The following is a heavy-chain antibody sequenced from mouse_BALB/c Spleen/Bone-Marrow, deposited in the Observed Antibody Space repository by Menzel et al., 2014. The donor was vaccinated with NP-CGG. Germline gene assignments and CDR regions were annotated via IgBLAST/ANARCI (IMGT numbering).Heavy chain of an antibody. CDR2: ISRGSSTI. CDR3: GRDYGYGAMDY. CDR1: GFTFSSFG. V-gene: IGHV5-17*02. D-gene: IGHD1-2*01. J-gene: IGHJ4*01. Sequence: EVQLVESGGGLVQPGGSRTLSCAASGFTFSSFGLHWVRQDPAKGLEWVAYISRGSSTIYYADTVKGRFTISRDNPKNTLFLQKTSLRAEDTAMYYCGRDYGYGAMDYWGQGTSVTVSS.